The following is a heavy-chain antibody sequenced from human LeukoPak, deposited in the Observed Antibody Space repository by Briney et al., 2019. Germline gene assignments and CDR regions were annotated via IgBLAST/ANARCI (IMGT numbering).Heavy chain of an antibody. CDR3: ATDLRYSYGTFDY. V-gene: IGHV1-24*01. D-gene: IGHD5-18*01. Sequence: ASVKVSCKVSGYTLTELSMHWVRQAPGKGLEWMGGFDPEDGETIYALKFQGRVTMTEDTSTDAAYMELSSLRSEDKAVYYCATDLRYSYGTFDYWGREPWSPSPQ. CDR2: FDPEDGET. J-gene: IGHJ4*02. CDR1: GYTLTELS.